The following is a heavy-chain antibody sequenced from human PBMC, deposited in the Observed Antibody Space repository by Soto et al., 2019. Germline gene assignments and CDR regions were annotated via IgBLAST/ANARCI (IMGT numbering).Heavy chain of an antibody. Sequence: SETLSLTCAVYGGSFSGYYWSWIRQPPGKGLEWIGEINHSGSTNYNPSLKSRVTISVDTSKNQFSLKLSSVTAADTAVYYCARGGEQQLVRYYYYGMDVWGQGTTVTSP. J-gene: IGHJ6*02. V-gene: IGHV4-34*01. D-gene: IGHD6-13*01. CDR3: ARGGEQQLVRYYYYGMDV. CDR2: INHSGST. CDR1: GGSFSGYY.